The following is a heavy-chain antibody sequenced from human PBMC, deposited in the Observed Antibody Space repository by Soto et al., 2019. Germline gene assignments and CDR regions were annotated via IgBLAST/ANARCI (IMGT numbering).Heavy chain of an antibody. CDR2: IYRSGTT. CDR1: NFSISSGYY. Sequence: SETLSLTCVVSNFSISSGYYCGWIRQSPGKGLDWIASIYRSGTTPYNPSLKSRVTISVDPSKNQFSLMLTTVTAADTAVYYCARTHSGSYYSVFNYWGRGTLVTVSS. D-gene: IGHD1-26*01. CDR3: ARTHSGSYYSVFNY. V-gene: IGHV4-38-2*01. J-gene: IGHJ4*02.